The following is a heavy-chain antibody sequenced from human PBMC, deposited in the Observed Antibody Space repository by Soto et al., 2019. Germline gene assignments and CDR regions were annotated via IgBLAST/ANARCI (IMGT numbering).Heavy chain of an antibody. D-gene: IGHD3-10*01. J-gene: IGHJ4*02. CDR2: IYYNGGT. CDR1: GDSFNSENSY. Sequence: AGTLTLTCTVSGDSFNSENSYGNWSRPAPGKGPEGIGYIYYNGGTNDNPSLKSRATISLDTSTNQSSLTLTSVTAADTAVYYCPRDGGQGRGVISDYWGRGILVTVSS. V-gene: IGHV4-61*01. CDR3: PRDGGQGRGVISDY.